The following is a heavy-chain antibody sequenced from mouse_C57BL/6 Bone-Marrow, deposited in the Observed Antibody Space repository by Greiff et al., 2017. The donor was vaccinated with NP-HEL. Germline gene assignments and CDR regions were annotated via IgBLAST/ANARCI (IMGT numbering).Heavy chain of an antibody. Sequence: QVQLQQPGAELVRPGSSVKLSCKASGYTFTSYWMDWVKQRPGQGLEWIGNIYPSDSETHYNQKFKDKATLTVDKSSSTAYMQLSSLTSEDSAVYYCASRLYFYAMDYWGQGTSVTVSS. V-gene: IGHV1-61*01. J-gene: IGHJ4*01. D-gene: IGHD2-12*01. CDR3: ASRLYFYAMDY. CDR2: IYPSDSET. CDR1: GYTFTSYW.